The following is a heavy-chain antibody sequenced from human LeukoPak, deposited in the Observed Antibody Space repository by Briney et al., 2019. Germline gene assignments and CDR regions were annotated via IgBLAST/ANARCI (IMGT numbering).Heavy chain of an antibody. D-gene: IGHD3-22*01. CDR3: ARIGSGYLYYFDY. CDR1: GGTFSSYA. Sequence: SVKVSCKASGGTFSSYAISWVRQAPGQGLEWMGGIIPIFGTANYAQKFQGRVTITADESTSTAYMELSSLRSEDTAVYYRARIGSGYLYYFDYWGQGTLVTVSS. J-gene: IGHJ4*02. CDR2: IIPIFGTA. V-gene: IGHV1-69*13.